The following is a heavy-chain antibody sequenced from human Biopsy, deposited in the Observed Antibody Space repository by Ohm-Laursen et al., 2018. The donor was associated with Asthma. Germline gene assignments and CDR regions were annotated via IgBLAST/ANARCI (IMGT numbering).Heavy chain of an antibody. CDR1: GDSFSNYA. D-gene: IGHD5-12*01. J-gene: IGHJ6*02. Sequence: GASVKVSCNASGDSFSNYAISWVRQAPGQGLEWMGGLIPVLGTPDHAQMFEGRVMITADESTSTAYMELSSLSSEDTAVYYCARGYSGSDRIVYYYSGLEVWGQGTTVTVSS. V-gene: IGHV1-69*13. CDR3: ARGYSGSDRIVYYYSGLEV. CDR2: LIPVLGTP.